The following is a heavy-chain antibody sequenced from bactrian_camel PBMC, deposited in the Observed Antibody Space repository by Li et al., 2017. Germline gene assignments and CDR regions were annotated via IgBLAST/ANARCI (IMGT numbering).Heavy chain of an antibody. J-gene: IGHJ6*01. D-gene: IGHD2*01. CDR2: IKSYGTT. V-gene: IGHV3S53*01. CDR3: VAEFSDDCDRGFRY. CDR1: GRYC. Sequence: QLVESGGGSVQAGGSLSLSCEASGRYCMGWIRQAPGKERERVAYIKSYGTTAYADSVKGRFTISIDNGKRTAYLQMNNLKPEDTAMYYCVAEFSDDCDRGFRYWGQGTQVTVS.